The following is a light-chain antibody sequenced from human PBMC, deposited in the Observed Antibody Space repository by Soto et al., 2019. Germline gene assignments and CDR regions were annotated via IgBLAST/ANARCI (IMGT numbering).Light chain of an antibody. J-gene: IGKJ1*01. CDR1: QSISTW. Sequence: DIQMTQSPSTLSASVGDRVTITCRASQSISTWLAWYQQKPGKAPKLLIYKASSLESGVPSRFGGSGSGTEFTLTISSLQPDDSATYYCQQYINRWTFGQGTKVEIK. V-gene: IGKV1-5*03. CDR3: QQYINRWT. CDR2: KAS.